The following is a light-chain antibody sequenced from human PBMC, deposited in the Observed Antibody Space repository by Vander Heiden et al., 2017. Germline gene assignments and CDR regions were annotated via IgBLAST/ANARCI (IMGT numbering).Light chain of an antibody. V-gene: IGLV6-57*01. CDR2: ADN. CDR1: SGSIASNS. Sequence: NFMLTPPHSVSESPGKTVTISCTRSSGSIASNSVQWYQQRPGSSPTTVIYADNQRPSGVPDRFSASIDTSSNSASLTISGLKTEDEADYYCLSYDSSNHWVFGGGTELTVL. J-gene: IGLJ3*02. CDR3: LSYDSSNHWV.